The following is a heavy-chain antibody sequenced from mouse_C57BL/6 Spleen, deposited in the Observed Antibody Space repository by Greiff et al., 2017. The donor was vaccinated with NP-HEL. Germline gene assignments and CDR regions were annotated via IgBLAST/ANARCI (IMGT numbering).Heavy chain of an antibody. V-gene: IGHV5-17*01. CDR3: ARPYDYDDVWFAY. D-gene: IGHD2-4*01. Sequence: EVKLMESGGGLVKPGGSLKLSCAASGFTFSDYGMHWVRQAPEKGLEWVAYISSGSSTIYYADTVKGRFTISRDNAKNTLFLQMTSLRSEDTAMYYCARPYDYDDVWFAYWGQGTLVTVSA. CDR2: ISSGSSTI. CDR1: GFTFSDYG. J-gene: IGHJ3*01.